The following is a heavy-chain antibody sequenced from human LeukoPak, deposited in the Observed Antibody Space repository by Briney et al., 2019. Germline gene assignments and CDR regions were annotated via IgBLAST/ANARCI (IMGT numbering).Heavy chain of an antibody. Sequence: ASVKVSCKASGYTFTSYGISWVRQAPGQGLEWMGGIIPIFGTANYAQKFQGRVTITADESTSTAYMELSSLRSEDTAVYYCARDAILYRGYYDSSGYTNWGQGTLVTVSS. CDR2: IIPIFGTA. V-gene: IGHV1-69*13. CDR3: ARDAILYRGYYDSSGYTN. CDR1: GYTFTSYG. D-gene: IGHD3-22*01. J-gene: IGHJ4*02.